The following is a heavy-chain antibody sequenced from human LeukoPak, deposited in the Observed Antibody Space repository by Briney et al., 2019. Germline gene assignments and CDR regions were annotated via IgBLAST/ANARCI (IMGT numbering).Heavy chain of an antibody. CDR1: GGSISSYY. D-gene: IGHD3-10*01. CDR2: IYYSGST. Sequence: SETLSLTCTVSGGSISSYYWSWIRQPPGKGLEWIGYIYYSGSTNYNPSLKSRVTISVDTSKNQFSLKLSSVTAADTAVYYCARVRGPHHYYGMDVWGQGTTVTVSS. J-gene: IGHJ6*02. CDR3: ARVRGPHHYYGMDV. V-gene: IGHV4-59*01.